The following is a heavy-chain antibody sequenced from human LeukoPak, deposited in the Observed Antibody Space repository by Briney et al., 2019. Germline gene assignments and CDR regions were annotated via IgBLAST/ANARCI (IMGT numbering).Heavy chain of an antibody. CDR3: AKYMTPDTVAAIPPFDY. D-gene: IGHD5-12*01. CDR2: VTGIVGRT. Sequence: GGSLRLSCAASGFGFSSYAVSWVRQGPGKGLEWVSSVTGIVGRTYYADSVDGRFTISRDNSKSTVYLQMNSLRAEDMAVYYCAKYMTPDTVAAIPPFDYWGQGTLVTVSS. CDR1: GFGFSSYA. J-gene: IGHJ4*02. V-gene: IGHV3-23*01.